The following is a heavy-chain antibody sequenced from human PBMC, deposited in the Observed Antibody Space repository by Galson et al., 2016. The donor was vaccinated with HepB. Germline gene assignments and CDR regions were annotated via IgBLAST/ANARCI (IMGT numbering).Heavy chain of an antibody. CDR2: INHSGDT. D-gene: IGHD1-1*01. V-gene: IGHV4-34*01. CDR3: ARPMTTGTTGAFDI. J-gene: IGHJ3*02. CDR1: NGSFSGYY. Sequence: ETLSLTCAVYNGSFSGYYWSWIRQPPGKGLEWIGDINHSGDTNYNPSLKSRVTISVDKSKSQFSLNVYSVTAADTAIYYCARPMTTGTTGAFDIWGQGTMVTVSS.